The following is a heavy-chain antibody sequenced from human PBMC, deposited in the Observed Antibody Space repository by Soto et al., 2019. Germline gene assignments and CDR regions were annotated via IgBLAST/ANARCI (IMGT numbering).Heavy chain of an antibody. CDR3: ARDLIAVRPGWFDP. D-gene: IGHD6-6*01. J-gene: IGHJ5*02. CDR1: GYTFKTYS. Sequence: QVQLVQSGAEVKKPGASVKVSCKASGYTFKTYSINWLRQAPGQGLEWMGWISAYDGNTKYAQKFQGRVTMTTETSTSTAYMELRSLRFDDTAVYYYARDLIAVRPGWFDPWGQGTLVTVSS. CDR2: ISAYDGNT. V-gene: IGHV1-18*01.